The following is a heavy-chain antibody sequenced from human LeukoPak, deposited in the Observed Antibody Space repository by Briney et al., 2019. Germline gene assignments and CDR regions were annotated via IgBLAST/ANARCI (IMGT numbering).Heavy chain of an antibody. CDR2: IIPIFGTA. CDR1: GYTFTSYG. Sequence: ASVKVSCKASGYTFTSYGISWVRQAPGQGLEWMGGIIPIFGTANYAQKFQGRVTITADESTSTAYMELSSLRSEDTAVYYCARLAAAGPRGMDVWGQGTTVTVSS. D-gene: IGHD6-13*01. J-gene: IGHJ6*02. V-gene: IGHV1-69*13. CDR3: ARLAAAGPRGMDV.